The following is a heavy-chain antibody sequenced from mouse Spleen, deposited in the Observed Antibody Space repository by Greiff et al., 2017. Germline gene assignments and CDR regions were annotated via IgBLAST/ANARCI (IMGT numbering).Heavy chain of an antibody. D-gene: IGHD2-4*01. V-gene: IGHV5-17*01. Sequence: EVQLVESGGGLVKPGGSLKLSCAASGFTFSDYGMHWVRQAPEKGLEWVAYISSGSSTIYYADTVKGRFTIPRDHAKNTLFLQMTSLRSEDTAMYYCARGYYDYDRETWFAYWGQGTLVTVSA. J-gene: IGHJ3*01. CDR2: ISSGSSTI. CDR1: GFTFSDYG. CDR3: ARGYYDYDRETWFAY.